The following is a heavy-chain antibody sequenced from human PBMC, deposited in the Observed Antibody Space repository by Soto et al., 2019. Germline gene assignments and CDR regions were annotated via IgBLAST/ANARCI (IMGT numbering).Heavy chain of an antibody. CDR2: IKQDGSEK. CDR3: ARGGSGRVGATFDY. Sequence: GGSLRLSCAASGFTFSDYYMSWIRQAPGKGLEWVANIKQDGSEKYYVDSVKGRFTISRDNAKNSLYLQMNSLRAEDTAVYYCARGGSGRVGATFDYWGQGTLVTVSS. V-gene: IGHV3-7*01. D-gene: IGHD1-26*01. J-gene: IGHJ4*02. CDR1: GFTFSDYY.